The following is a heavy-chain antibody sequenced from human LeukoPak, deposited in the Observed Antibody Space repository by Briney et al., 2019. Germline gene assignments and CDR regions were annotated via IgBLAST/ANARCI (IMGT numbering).Heavy chain of an antibody. J-gene: IGHJ4*02. Sequence: PGGSLRLSCAASGFTFSSYAMHWVRQAPGKGLEWVAVISYDGSNKYYADSVKGRFTISRDNSKNTLYLQMNSLRAEDTAVYYCAREYSSWFDYWGQGTLVSVSS. D-gene: IGHD6-6*01. CDR3: AREYSSWFDY. V-gene: IGHV3-30-3*01. CDR1: GFTFSSYA. CDR2: ISYDGSNK.